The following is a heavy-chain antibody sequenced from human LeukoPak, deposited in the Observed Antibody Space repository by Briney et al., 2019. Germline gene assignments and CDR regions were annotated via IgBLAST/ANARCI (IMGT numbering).Heavy chain of an antibody. J-gene: IGHJ4*02. CDR1: GGSISSYY. CDR2: IYTSGST. V-gene: IGHV4-4*07. CDR3: ARFTLYYFDY. Sequence: SETLSPTCTVSGGSISSYYWSWIRQPAGKGLGWIGRIYTSGSTNYNPSLKSRVTMSVDTSKNQFSLKLSSVTAADTAVYYCARFTLYYFDYWGQGTLVTVSS. D-gene: IGHD3-16*01.